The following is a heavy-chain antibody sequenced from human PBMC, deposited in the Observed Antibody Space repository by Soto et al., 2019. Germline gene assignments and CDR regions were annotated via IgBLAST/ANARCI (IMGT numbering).Heavy chain of an antibody. D-gene: IGHD2-2*01. Sequence: SETLSLTCAVSGGSISSDNYSWSWIRQPPGKGLEGIGYIYHSGTNYYNPSLKRRATILVDSSKNQFSPTLTSVTAADTAVYYCASHLWSSTACPVDYWGQGALVAAAS. V-gene: IGHV4-30-2*01. CDR1: GGSISSDNYS. J-gene: IGHJ4*02. CDR2: IYHSGTN. CDR3: ASHLWSSTACPVDY.